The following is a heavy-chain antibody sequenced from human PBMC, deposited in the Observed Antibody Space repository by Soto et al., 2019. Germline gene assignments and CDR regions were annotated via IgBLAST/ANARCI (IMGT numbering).Heavy chain of an antibody. CDR3: ARGLKGLAHPNNWFDP. V-gene: IGHV4-31*03. CDR1: GGSISSGGYY. Sequence: PSETLSLTCTVSGGSISSGGYYWSWIRQHPGKGLEWIGYIYYSGSTDYNPSLKSRVTISVDTSKNQFSLKLSSVTAADTAVYYCARGLKGLAHPNNWFDPWGQGTLVTVSS. D-gene: IGHD5-12*01. J-gene: IGHJ5*02. CDR2: IYYSGST.